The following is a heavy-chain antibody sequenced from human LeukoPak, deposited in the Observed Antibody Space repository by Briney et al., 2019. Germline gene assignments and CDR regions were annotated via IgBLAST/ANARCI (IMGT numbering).Heavy chain of an antibody. CDR2: IYYSGST. V-gene: IGHV4-59*01. D-gene: IGHD3-16*01. Sequence: PSETLSLTCTVSGGSISSYYWSWIRQPPGKGLEWIGYIYYSGSTNYNPSLKSRVTISVDTSKNQFSLKLSSVTAADTAVYYCARVYVFGDDAFDIWGQGTMVTVSS. J-gene: IGHJ3*02. CDR1: GGSISSYY. CDR3: ARVYVFGDDAFDI.